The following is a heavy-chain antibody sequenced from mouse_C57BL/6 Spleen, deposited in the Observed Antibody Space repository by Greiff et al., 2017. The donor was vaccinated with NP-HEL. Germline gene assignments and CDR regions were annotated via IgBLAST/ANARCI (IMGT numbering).Heavy chain of an antibody. CDR3: AYSHYSNYGYFDV. CDR1: GYTFTSYT. D-gene: IGHD2-5*01. Sequence: QVQLKQSGAELARPGASVKMSCKASGYTFTSYTMHWVKQRPGQGLEWIGYINPSSGYTKYNQKFKDKATLTADKSSSTAYMQLSSLTSEDSAVYYCAYSHYSNYGYFDVWGTGTTVTVSS. V-gene: IGHV1-4*01. J-gene: IGHJ1*03. CDR2: INPSSGYT.